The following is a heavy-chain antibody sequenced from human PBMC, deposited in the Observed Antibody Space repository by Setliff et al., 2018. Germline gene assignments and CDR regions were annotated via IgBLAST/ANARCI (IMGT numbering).Heavy chain of an antibody. Sequence: GGSLRLSCAASGFSLSNYWMSWVRQAPGKGLEWVADIKQDGSNTYYGDSVKGRFTISRDNAKNSLFLQMNSLRGEDTAMYYCARDRGGASTRDHWGQGTLVTVSS. J-gene: IGHJ4*02. CDR3: ARDRGGASTRDH. CDR2: IKQDGSNT. D-gene: IGHD1-26*01. CDR1: GFSLSNYW. V-gene: IGHV3-7*03.